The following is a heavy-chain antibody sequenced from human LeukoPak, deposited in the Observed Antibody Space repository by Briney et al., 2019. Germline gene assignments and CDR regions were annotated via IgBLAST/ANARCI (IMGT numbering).Heavy chain of an antibody. CDR1: ESTFTPYY. CDR3: GRERDSSGCWVSHYYIYV. Sequence: VSVKASCKASESTFTPYYMHRVPQAPGQRLECIERINPNIGGTNYAQKFPRRITMTRNTYISTAYMELSRLRSGDTVVYYCGRERDSSGCWVSHYYIYVWGKGTTVTVA. D-gene: IGHD6-19*01. J-gene: IGHJ6*03. CDR2: INPNIGGT. V-gene: IGHV1-2*05.